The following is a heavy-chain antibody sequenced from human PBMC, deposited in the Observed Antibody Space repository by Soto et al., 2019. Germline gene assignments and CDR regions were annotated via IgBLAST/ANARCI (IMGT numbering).Heavy chain of an antibody. Sequence: EVQLVESGGGLVKPGGSLRLSCAASGFTFSNAWMYWVRQAPGKGLEWVGRIKAKTGGGTADYAAPVKGRFTISRDDSESMLYLEMNSLKTEDTGVYHCTTLDAWGQGTLVTVSS. V-gene: IGHV3-15*07. CDR2: IKAKTGGGTA. J-gene: IGHJ5*02. CDR3: TTLDA. CDR1: GFTFSNAW.